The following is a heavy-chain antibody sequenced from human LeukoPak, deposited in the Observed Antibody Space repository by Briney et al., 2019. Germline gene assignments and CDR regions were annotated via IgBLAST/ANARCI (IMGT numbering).Heavy chain of an antibody. CDR2: ISGSGSIT. CDR3: AKLALGEDYFDY. CDR1: GFTFNNYA. V-gene: IGHV3-23*01. D-gene: IGHD6-6*01. Sequence: GGSLRLSCVSSGFTFNNYAMNWVRQAPGKGLEWVSSISGSGSITYYADSVKGRFTISRDTSKNTLYLQMDSLRAEDTAVYYCAKLALGEDYFDYWGQGTLVTVSS. J-gene: IGHJ4*02.